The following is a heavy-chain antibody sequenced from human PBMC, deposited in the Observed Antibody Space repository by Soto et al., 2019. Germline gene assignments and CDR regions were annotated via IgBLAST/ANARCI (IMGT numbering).Heavy chain of an antibody. J-gene: IGHJ4*02. V-gene: IGHV4-30-4*01. CDR2: IYNSVNT. D-gene: IGHD3-10*01. CDR1: GDSISNGYYT. CDR3: ARGPSGDKVDY. Sequence: QVQLQESGPGLVEPSQTLSLTCTVSGDSISNGYYTWSWIRQPPGKDLEWIGHIYNSVNTYSNPSLKSRVTTSADTSKNQFSLKLSSVTAADTAVYYCARGPSGDKVDYWGQGTLVTVSS.